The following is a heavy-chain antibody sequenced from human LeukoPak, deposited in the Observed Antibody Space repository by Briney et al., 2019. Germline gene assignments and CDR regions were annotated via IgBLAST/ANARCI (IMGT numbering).Heavy chain of an antibody. CDR1: GGSISSYY. J-gene: IGHJ4*02. Sequence: SETLSLTCTVSGGSISSYYWSWIRQPAGKGLEWIGRIYPTGSTNYNSSLKSRVTMSVDPSKNQFSLNLISVTAADTAVHFCARGRTTLPRSYYFDLWGQGILVTVSS. CDR3: ARGRTTLPRSYYFDL. V-gene: IGHV4-4*07. CDR2: IYPTGST. D-gene: IGHD1-7*01.